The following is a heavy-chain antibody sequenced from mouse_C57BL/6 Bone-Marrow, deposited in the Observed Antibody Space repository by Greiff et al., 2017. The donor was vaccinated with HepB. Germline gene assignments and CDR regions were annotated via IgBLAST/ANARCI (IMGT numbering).Heavy chain of an antibody. CDR1: GYTFTSYG. J-gene: IGHJ4*01. CDR3: ARLVLRYLYAMDY. Sequence: LQQSGAELARHGASVKLSCKASGYTFTSYGISWVKQRTGQGLEWIGEIYPRSGNTYYNEKFKGKATLTADKSSSTAYMELRSLTSEDSAVYFCARLVLRYLYAMDYWGQGTSVTVSS. CDR2: IYPRSGNT. V-gene: IGHV1-81*01. D-gene: IGHD1-1*01.